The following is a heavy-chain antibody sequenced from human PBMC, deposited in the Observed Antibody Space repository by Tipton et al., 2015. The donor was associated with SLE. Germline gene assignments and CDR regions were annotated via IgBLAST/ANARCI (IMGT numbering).Heavy chain of an antibody. Sequence: GLVKPSGTLSLTCAVSGGSISSSNWWSWVRQPPGKGLEWIGEIYQSGSTNYNPSPKSRVTISGDTSKNQFSLKLTSVTAADTAVYYCARQGYDIMTADYWGQGTQVTVSS. V-gene: IGHV4-4*02. CDR3: ARQGYDIMTADY. J-gene: IGHJ4*02. CDR2: IYQSGST. CDR1: GGSISSSNW. D-gene: IGHD3-9*01.